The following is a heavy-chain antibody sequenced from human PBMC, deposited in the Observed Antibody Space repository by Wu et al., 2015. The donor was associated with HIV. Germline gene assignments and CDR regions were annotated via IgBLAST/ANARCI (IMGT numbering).Heavy chain of an antibody. CDR3: ARDQASSKAAAGGKGAFDI. CDR1: GYTFTSYY. D-gene: IGHD6-13*01. V-gene: IGHV1-18*04. Sequence: QVQLVQSGAEVKKPGASVKVSCKASGYTFTSYYMHWVRQAPGQGLEWMGWISAYNGNTNYAQKLQGRVTMTTDTSTSTAYMELRSLRSDDTAVYYCARDQASSKAAAGGKGAFDIWGQGTMVTVSP. CDR2: ISAYNGNT. J-gene: IGHJ3*02.